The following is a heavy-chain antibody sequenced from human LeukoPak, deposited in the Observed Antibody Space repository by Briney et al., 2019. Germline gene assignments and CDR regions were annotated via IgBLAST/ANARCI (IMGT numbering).Heavy chain of an antibody. V-gene: IGHV1-2*06. CDR1: GYTFTGYY. D-gene: IGHD6-13*01. CDR3: VGGDSSSWYAGYQPRRYNWFDP. J-gene: IGHJ5*02. Sequence: GASVKVSCKASGYTFTGYYMHWVRQAPGQGLEWMGRINPNSGGTNYAQKFQGRVTMTRDTSISTAYMELSRLISDDTAVYYCVGGDSSSWYAGYQPRRYNWFDPWGQGTLVTVSS. CDR2: INPNSGGT.